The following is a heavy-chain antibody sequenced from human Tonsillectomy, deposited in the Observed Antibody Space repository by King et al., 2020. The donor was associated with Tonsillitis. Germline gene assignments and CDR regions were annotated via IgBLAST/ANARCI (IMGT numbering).Heavy chain of an antibody. J-gene: IGHJ3*02. CDR2: INQHGSGK. CDR1: GFIFSNYW. Sequence: VQLVESGGGLAQPGGSLRLSCAASGFIFSNYWMSWVRQAPGTGLEWGANINQHGSGKYYVDSVKGRFTISRDNAKNLLYLEMNSLRAEDAAIYSCATATVWGVFDIWGQGTMVTVSS. V-gene: IGHV3-7*04. D-gene: IGHD3-10*01. CDR3: ATATVWGVFDI.